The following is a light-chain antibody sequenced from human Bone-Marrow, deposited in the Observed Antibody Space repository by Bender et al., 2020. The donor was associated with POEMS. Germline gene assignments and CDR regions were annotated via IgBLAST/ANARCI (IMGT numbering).Light chain of an antibody. Sequence: SYVLTQPPSVSVAPGETARITCGGNNLGGQSVHWYQQRPVQAPVLVFSDDSDRPSGIPERFSASNSGNTATLTISGVEAGDEADYYCQIWDGDNSRPMFGGGTKLIVL. J-gene: IGLJ3*02. V-gene: IGLV3-21*02. CDR3: QIWDGDNSRPM. CDR1: NLGGQS. CDR2: DDS.